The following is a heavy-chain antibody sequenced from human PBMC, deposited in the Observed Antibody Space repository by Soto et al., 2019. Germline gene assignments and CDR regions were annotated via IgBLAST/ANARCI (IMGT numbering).Heavy chain of an antibody. J-gene: IGHJ4*02. CDR1: GGSISSYY. CDR3: AGQSHGGNAPFDY. V-gene: IGHV4-59*01. D-gene: IGHD2-15*01. CDR2: IYYSGST. Sequence: QVQLQESGPGLVKPSETLSLTCTVSGGSISSYYWSWIRQPPGKGLEWIGYIYYSGSTNYNPSLKSRVSMSVDTSKNQFSLKLSSVTAADTAVYYCAGQSHGGNAPFDYWGQGTLVTVSS.